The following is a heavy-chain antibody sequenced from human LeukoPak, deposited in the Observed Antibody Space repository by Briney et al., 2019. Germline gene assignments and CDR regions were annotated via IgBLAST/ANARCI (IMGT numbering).Heavy chain of an antibody. CDR1: GFTVGNNY. J-gene: IGHJ4*02. Sequence: PGGSLRLSCAASGFTVGNNYMSWVRQAPGKGLEWVSAISGSGGSTYYADSVKGRFTISRDDSKNTLYLQMNSLRAEDTAVYYCAKSVTDYWGQGTLVTVSS. CDR3: AKSVTDY. D-gene: IGHD3-10*01. CDR2: ISGSGGST. V-gene: IGHV3-23*01.